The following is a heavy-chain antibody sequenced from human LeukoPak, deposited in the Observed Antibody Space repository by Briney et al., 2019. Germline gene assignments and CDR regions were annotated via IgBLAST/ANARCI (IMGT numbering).Heavy chain of an antibody. Sequence: GGSLRLSCTASGFIFSTFEMNWVRQAPGKGLQWVAYINSGATSEYYAESVKGRFTISRDNAKNSLYLQMNSLGVQDTAIYYCARVICTGGSCFQNDYWGQGTLVTVSS. J-gene: IGHJ4*02. CDR3: ARVICTGGSCFQNDY. V-gene: IGHV3-48*03. CDR1: GFIFSTFE. D-gene: IGHD2-8*02. CDR2: INSGATSE.